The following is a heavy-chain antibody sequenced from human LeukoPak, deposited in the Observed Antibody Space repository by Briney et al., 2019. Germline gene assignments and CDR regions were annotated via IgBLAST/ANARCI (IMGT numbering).Heavy chain of an antibody. CDR2: ISSSSSII. CDR1: GFTFSSYS. Sequence: SGGSLRLSCAASGFTFSSYSMNWVRQAPGKGLEWVSYISSSSSIIKYADSVKGRFTISRDNAKNSLYLQMNSLNSDDTAVYYCARDVGSLVVDYWGQGTLVPVSS. D-gene: IGHD2-8*02. CDR3: ARDVGSLVVDY. J-gene: IGHJ4*02. V-gene: IGHV3-48*01.